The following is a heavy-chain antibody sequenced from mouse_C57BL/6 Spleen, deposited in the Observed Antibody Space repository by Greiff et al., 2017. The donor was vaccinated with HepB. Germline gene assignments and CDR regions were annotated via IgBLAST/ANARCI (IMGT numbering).Heavy chain of an antibody. CDR3: ASSPSYGYDGALFAY. V-gene: IGHV3-1*01. CDR2: ISYSGST. D-gene: IGHD2-9*01. Sequence: EVKLQESGPGMVKPSQSLSLTCTVTGYSITSGYDWHWIRHFPGNKLEWMGYISYSGSTNYNPSLKSRISITHDTSKNHFFLKLNSVTTEDTATYYCASSPSYGYDGALFAYWGQGTLVTVSA. CDR1: GYSITSGYD. J-gene: IGHJ3*01.